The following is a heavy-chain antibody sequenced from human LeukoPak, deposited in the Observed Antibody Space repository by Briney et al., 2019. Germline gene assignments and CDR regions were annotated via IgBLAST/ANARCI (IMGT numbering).Heavy chain of an antibody. CDR2: ISSSGSTI. D-gene: IGHD3-10*02. CDR3: AELGITMIGGV. V-gene: IGHV3-48*04. J-gene: IGHJ6*04. CDR1: GFSFSSFS. Sequence: GGSLRLSCAASGFSFSSFSMNWVRQAPGKGLEWVSYISSSGSTIYYADSVKGRFTISRDNAKNSLYLQMNSLRAEDTAVYYCAELGITMIGGVWGKGTTVTISS.